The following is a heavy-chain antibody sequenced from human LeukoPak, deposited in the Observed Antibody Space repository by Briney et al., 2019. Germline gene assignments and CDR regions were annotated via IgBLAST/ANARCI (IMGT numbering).Heavy chain of an antibody. D-gene: IGHD1-26*01. V-gene: IGHV3-23*01. CDR2: ISTSGDRT. CDR1: GFTFSTYA. CDR3: ARSAVGTSCCTAVDY. Sequence: GSLRLSCSASGFTFSTYALTLVRQAPGKGLEWVLGISTSGDRTYYADSVKGRFTISRDNSKNTLYLQMNSLRAEDTAEYYCARSAVGTSCCTAVDYWGQGTLVTVSS. J-gene: IGHJ4*02.